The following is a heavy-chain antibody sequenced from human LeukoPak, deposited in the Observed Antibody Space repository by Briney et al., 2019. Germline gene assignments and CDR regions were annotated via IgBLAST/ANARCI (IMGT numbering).Heavy chain of an antibody. J-gene: IGHJ4*02. CDR3: VRGSSSIFDY. CDR2: IYYSGST. Sequence: SEILSLTCTVSGGSISSYYWSWIRQPPGKGLEWIGYIYYSGSTNYNPSLKSRVTISVDTSKNQFSLKLSSVTAADTAVYYCVRGSSSIFDYWGQGTLVTVSS. D-gene: IGHD6-6*01. CDR1: GGSISSYY. V-gene: IGHV4-59*08.